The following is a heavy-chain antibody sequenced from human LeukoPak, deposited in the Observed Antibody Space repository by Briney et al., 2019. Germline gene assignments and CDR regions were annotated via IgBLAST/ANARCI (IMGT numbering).Heavy chain of an antibody. J-gene: IGHJ4*02. CDR3: ARESSLTGAYFDW. CDR2: IWYDGTNK. CDR1: GFTLSNYG. V-gene: IGHV3-33*08. D-gene: IGHD3-10*01. Sequence: PGGSLRLSCAASGFTLSNYGMHWVRQAPGEGLEWVAVIWYDGTNKQYVDSVKGRFTISRDNSENTLYLQMNSLRDEDTAVYYCARESSLTGAYFDWWGQGTLVTVSS.